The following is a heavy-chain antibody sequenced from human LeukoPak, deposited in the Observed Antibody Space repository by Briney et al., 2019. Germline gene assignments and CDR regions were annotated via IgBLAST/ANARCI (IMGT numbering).Heavy chain of an antibody. CDR1: GFTFSSYG. D-gene: IGHD2-2*01. CDR2: IWYDGSNK. J-gene: IGHJ4*02. V-gene: IGHV3-33*06. CDR3: AKCRSCSGTNCYSIFDY. Sequence: PGGSLRLSCAASGFTFSSYGIHWVRQAPGKGLEWVAVIWYDGSNKYYADSVKGRFTISRDNSKNTLYLQMNSLRAEDTAVYYCAKCRSCSGTNCYSIFDYWGQGTLVTVSS.